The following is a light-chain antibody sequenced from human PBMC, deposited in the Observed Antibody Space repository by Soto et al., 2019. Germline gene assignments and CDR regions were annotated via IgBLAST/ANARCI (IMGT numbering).Light chain of an antibody. CDR3: HQVYTYPRT. Sequence: IQMTQSPSALCASVGDRVTITCRASQSISSYLNWYQQKPGKAPKLLIYAASSLQSGVPSRFSGSGSGTDFTLTISSLQPEDFATYYCHQVYTYPRTFGQGTKVDIK. CDR1: QSISSY. CDR2: AAS. V-gene: IGKV1-39*01. J-gene: IGKJ1*01.